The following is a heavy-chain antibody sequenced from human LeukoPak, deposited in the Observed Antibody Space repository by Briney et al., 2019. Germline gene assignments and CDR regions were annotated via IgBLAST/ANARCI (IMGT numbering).Heavy chain of an antibody. J-gene: IGHJ4*02. V-gene: IGHV3-7*01. CDR1: GFTFSSYW. CDR2: IKQDEREK. CDR3: ARDKIEGPTKLDC. D-gene: IGHD1-1*01. Sequence: PGESLRLSWAASGFTFSSYWMSWVRQASGKGLEWVANIKQDEREKYYVDSVKGRFTISRDNAKNSLYLQMNSLRAEDTAVYYCARDKIEGPTKLDCWGQEILVTVSS.